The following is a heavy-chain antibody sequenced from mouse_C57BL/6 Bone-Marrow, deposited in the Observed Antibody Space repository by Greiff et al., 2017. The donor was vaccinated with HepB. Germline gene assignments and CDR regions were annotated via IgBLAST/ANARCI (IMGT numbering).Heavy chain of an antibody. Sequence: QVQLKQSGAELVKPGASVKMSCKASGYTFTSYWITWVKQRPGQGLEWIGDIYPGSGSTNYNEKFKSKATLTVDTSSSTAYMQLSSLTSEDSAVYYCASTRYYYPFAYWGQGTLVTVSA. CDR3: ASTRYYYPFAY. CDR2: IYPGSGST. D-gene: IGHD1-1*01. J-gene: IGHJ3*01. CDR1: GYTFTSYW. V-gene: IGHV1-55*01.